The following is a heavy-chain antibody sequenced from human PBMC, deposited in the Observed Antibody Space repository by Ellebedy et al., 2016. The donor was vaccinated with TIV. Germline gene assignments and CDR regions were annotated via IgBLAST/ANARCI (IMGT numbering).Heavy chain of an antibody. V-gene: IGHV3-30-3*01. Sequence: GESLKISCAASGFTFSSYAMHWVRQAPGKGLEWVAVISYDGSNKYYADSVKGRFTISRDNSKNTLYLQMNSLRAEDTAVYYCAVPGIEAAGTIVPLFCYWGQGTLVTVSS. J-gene: IGHJ4*02. CDR3: AVPGIEAAGTIVPLFCY. CDR1: GFTFSSYA. CDR2: ISYDGSNK. D-gene: IGHD6-13*01.